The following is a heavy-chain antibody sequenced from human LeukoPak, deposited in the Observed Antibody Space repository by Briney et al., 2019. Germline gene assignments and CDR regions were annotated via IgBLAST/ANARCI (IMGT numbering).Heavy chain of an antibody. D-gene: IGHD3-3*01. CDR3: AESKFLEWYFDY. Sequence: SETLSLTCTVSGGSISSDSHYWNWVRQPVGKGLEWIGRIFASGTINYNPSLKTRVTMSVDTSRNQFSLQLSSVTAADTAVYYCAESKFLEWYFDYWGQGNLVTVSS. J-gene: IGHJ4*02. CDR2: IFASGTI. CDR1: GGSISSDSHY. V-gene: IGHV4-61*02.